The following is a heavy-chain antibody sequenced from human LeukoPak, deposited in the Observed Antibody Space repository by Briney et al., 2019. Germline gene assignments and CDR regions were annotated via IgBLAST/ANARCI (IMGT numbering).Heavy chain of an antibody. CDR1: GFTFSSYS. CDR3: GRSMISFGGAIDH. V-gene: IGHV3-48*01. J-gene: IGHJ4*02. Sequence: GGSLRLSCAASGFTFSSYSVNWVRQAPGKGLEWVSYISSTSVTIYYADSVRGRFTVSRDNAGDSLYLQMNSLRVEDTAVYYSGRSMISFGGAIDHWGQGAQVTVSS. CDR2: ISSTSVTI. D-gene: IGHD3-16*01.